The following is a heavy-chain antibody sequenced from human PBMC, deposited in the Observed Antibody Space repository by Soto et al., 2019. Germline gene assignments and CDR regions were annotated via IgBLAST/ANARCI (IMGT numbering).Heavy chain of an antibody. J-gene: IGHJ6*03. CDR1: GGSFSGYY. CDR3: ARGRNYGDYTQGYYYYMDV. V-gene: IGHV4-34*01. D-gene: IGHD4-17*01. Sequence: SETLSLTCAVYGGSFSGYYWSWIRQPPGKGLEWIGEINHSGSTNYNPSLKSRVTISVDTSKNQFSLKLSSVTAADTAVYYCARGRNYGDYTQGYYYYMDVWGKGTTVTVSS. CDR2: INHSGST.